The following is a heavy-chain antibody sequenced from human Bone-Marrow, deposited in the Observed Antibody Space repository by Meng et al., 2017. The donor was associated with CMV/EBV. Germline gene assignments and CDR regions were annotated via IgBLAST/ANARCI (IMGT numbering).Heavy chain of an antibody. CDR2: IRYDGSNK. J-gene: IGHJ4*02. CDR3: ARTYLLRRPPLYRVFDY. V-gene: IGHV3-30*02. D-gene: IGHD2/OR15-2a*01. Sequence: GESLKISCAASGFTFSSYGMHWVRQAPGKGLEWVAFIRYDGSNKYYADSVKGRFAISRDNSKNTLYLQMISLRAEDTAVYYWARTYLLRRPPLYRVFDYWGQGTLVTVSS. CDR1: GFTFSSYG.